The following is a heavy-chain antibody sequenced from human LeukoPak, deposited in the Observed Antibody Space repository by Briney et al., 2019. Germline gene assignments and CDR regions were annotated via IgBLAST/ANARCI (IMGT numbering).Heavy chain of an antibody. CDR1: GFTFSSYG. V-gene: IGHV3-30*02. Sequence: AGGSLRLSCAASGFTFSSYGMHWVRQAPGKGLEWVAFIRYDGSNKYYADSVKSRFTISRDNSKNTLYLQMNSLRAEDTAVYYCAKDRDIVDAPIDYWGQGTLVTVSS. CDR3: AKDRDIVDAPIDY. D-gene: IGHD2-15*01. J-gene: IGHJ4*02. CDR2: IRYDGSNK.